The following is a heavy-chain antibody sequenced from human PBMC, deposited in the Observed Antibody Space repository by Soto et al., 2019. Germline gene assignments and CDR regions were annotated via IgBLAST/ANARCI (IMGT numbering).Heavy chain of an antibody. Sequence: SVKVSCNASGGTFGSYAMSWGRQAPGQGLEWMGGIIPIFGTANYAQKFQGRVTITADESTSTAYMELSSLRSEDTAVPYCATSDGYSSLDYWGQGTLVTVSS. V-gene: IGHV1-69*13. CDR2: IIPIFGTA. D-gene: IGHD6-13*01. CDR1: GGTFGSYA. J-gene: IGHJ4*02. CDR3: ATSDGYSSLDY.